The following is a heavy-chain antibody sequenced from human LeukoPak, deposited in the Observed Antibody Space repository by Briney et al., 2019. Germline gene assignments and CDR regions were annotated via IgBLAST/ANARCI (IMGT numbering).Heavy chain of an antibody. J-gene: IGHJ4*02. V-gene: IGHV5-51*01. CDR1: GYSFSTYW. Sequence: GESLKISCKGSGYSFSTYWIGWVRQMPGKGLEWMGIIYPGNSDTRYSPSFQGQVTISADKSISTAYLQWSSLKASDTAMYYCARTPYDSSGYSFDYWGQGTLVTVSS. D-gene: IGHD3-22*01. CDR2: IYPGNSDT. CDR3: ARTPYDSSGYSFDY.